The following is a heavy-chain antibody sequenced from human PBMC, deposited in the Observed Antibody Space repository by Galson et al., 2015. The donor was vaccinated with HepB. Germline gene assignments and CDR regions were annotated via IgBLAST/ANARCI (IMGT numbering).Heavy chain of an antibody. J-gene: IGHJ4*02. CDR2: IGSKANSYAT. CDR1: GFTFSGSA. V-gene: IGHV3-73*01. D-gene: IGHD6-13*01. Sequence: SLRLSCAASGFTFSGSAIHWVRQASGRGLEWIGRIGSKANSYATTYVASVGGRFTISREDSKNTAFLQLNSLKTDDTAVYYCTGRGDLSGYSSLWGQGTLVTVSS. CDR3: TGRGDLSGYSSL.